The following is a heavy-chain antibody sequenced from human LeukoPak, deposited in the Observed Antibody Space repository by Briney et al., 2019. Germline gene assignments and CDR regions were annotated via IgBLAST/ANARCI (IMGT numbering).Heavy chain of an antibody. CDR2: ISYDGSNK. V-gene: IGHV3-30*18. Sequence: GGSLRLSCAASGFTFSSYGMHWVRQAPGKGLEWVAVISYDGSNKYYADSVKGRFTISRDNSKNTLYLQMNSLRAEDTAVYYCAKDSASLWFGELIFFDYWGQGTLVTVSS. CDR3: AKDSASLWFGELIFFDY. D-gene: IGHD3-10*01. CDR1: GFTFSSYG. J-gene: IGHJ4*02.